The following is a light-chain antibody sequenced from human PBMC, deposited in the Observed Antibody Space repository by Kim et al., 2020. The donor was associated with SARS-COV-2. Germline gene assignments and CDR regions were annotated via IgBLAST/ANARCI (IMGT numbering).Light chain of an antibody. CDR3: QQYGNSVT. J-gene: IGKJ1*01. V-gene: IGKV3-20*01. CDR1: QSVRSSY. Sequence: LSPGERATLSCRASQSVRSSYLAWYQQKPGQAPRLLIYDASSRATGIPDRFSGSGSGTDFTLTISRLEPEDFAVYYCQQYGNSVTFGQGTKVEIK. CDR2: DAS.